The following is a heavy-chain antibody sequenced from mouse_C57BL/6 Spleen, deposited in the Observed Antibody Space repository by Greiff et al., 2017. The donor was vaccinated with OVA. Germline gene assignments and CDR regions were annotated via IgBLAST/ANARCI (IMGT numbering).Heavy chain of an antibody. CDR3: ARDDGYYLFAY. V-gene: IGHV1-64*01. Sequence: QVQLPQPGAELVKPGASVKLSCKASGYTFTSYWMHWVKQRPGQGLEWIGMIHPNSGSTNYNEKFKSKATLTVDKSSSTAYMQLSSLTSEDSAVYYCARDDGYYLFAYWGQGTLVTVSA. CDR1: GYTFTSYW. CDR2: IHPNSGST. D-gene: IGHD2-3*01. J-gene: IGHJ3*01.